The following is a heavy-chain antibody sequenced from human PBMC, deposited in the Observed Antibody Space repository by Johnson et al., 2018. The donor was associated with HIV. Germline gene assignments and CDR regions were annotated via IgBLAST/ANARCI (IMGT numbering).Heavy chain of an antibody. CDR1: GFTFASSA. J-gene: IGHJ3*02. Sequence: EVQLVESGGGLEQPGGSLRLSCAASGFTFASSAMSWVRQAPGTGLEWVSAIGTAGDTYYPGSVKGRFTISRENAKNSLYLQMNSLRAGDTAVYYCARGGRKWELLGDDAFDIWGQGTMVTVSS. CDR3: ARGGRKWELLGDDAFDI. V-gene: IGHV3-13*01. D-gene: IGHD1-26*01. CDR2: IGTAGDT.